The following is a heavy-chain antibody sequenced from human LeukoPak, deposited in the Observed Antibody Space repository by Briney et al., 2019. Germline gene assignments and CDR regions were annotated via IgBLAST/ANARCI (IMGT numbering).Heavy chain of an antibody. J-gene: IGHJ4*02. CDR2: ISGSGGST. Sequence: GGTLRLSCAASGFTFSSYGMSWVRQAPGKGLEWVSAISGSGGSTYYADSVKGRVTISRDNSKSTLYLQMNSLRAEDTAVYYCAGYSSSWYAPFDYWGQGTLVTVSS. D-gene: IGHD6-13*01. CDR3: AGYSSSWYAPFDY. CDR1: GFTFSSYG. V-gene: IGHV3-23*01.